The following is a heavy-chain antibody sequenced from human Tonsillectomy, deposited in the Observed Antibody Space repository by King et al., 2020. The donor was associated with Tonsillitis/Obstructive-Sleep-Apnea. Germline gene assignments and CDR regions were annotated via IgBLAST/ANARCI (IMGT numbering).Heavy chain of an antibody. CDR2: IYYIVST. Sequence: QLQESGPGLVKPSETLSLTCTVSGGSISSFYWSWIRQPPGRGLQWIVYIYYIVSTNYNPSLKSRVAMSADTSKNQISLDLSSVTAADTAVYFFARLGFCNSNWCLPDFWGQGTLVTVSS. D-gene: IGHD2-2*01. CDR3: ARLGFCNSNWCLPDF. J-gene: IGHJ4*02. V-gene: IGHV4-59*01. CDR1: GGSISSFY.